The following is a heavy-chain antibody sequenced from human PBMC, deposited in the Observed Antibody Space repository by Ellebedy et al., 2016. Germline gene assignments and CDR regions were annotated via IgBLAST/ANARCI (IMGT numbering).Heavy chain of an antibody. CDR3: ARDGGGGYSGSLRPPTDDAFDI. CDR2: IKQDGSEK. J-gene: IGHJ3*02. CDR1: GITFSSYW. Sequence: GGSLRLSXAASGITFSSYWMSWVRQAPGKGLEWVANIKQDGSEKYYVDSVKGRFTISRDNAKNSLYLQMNSLRAEDTAVYYCARDGGGGYSGSLRPPTDDAFDIWGQGTMVTVSS. V-gene: IGHV3-7*01. D-gene: IGHD1-26*01.